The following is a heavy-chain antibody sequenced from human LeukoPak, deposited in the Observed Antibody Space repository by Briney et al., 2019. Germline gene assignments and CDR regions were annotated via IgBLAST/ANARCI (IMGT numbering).Heavy chain of an antibody. CDR1: GGSISSGGYY. J-gene: IGHJ5*02. Sequence: PSETLSLTCTVSGGSISSGGYYWSWIRQHPGKGLEWIGYIYYSGSTYYNPSLKSRVTISVDTSKNQFSLKLSSVTAADTAVYYCARDLLCSSTSCNCFDPWGQGTLVTVSS. CDR3: ARDLLCSSTSCNCFDP. D-gene: IGHD2-2*01. CDR2: IYYSGST. V-gene: IGHV4-31*03.